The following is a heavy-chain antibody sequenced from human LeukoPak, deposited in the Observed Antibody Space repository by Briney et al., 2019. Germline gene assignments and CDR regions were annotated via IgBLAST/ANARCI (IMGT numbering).Heavy chain of an antibody. J-gene: IGHJ4*02. V-gene: IGHV4-61*02. Sequence: SETLSFTCVVSGGSISRGSYYWNWIRQPAGKGLEWMGRIYNSGSTNHNPSLKSRVTISVDTSKNQFSLKLNSVTAADTAVYYCARVDIAVVPSTNFDFWGQGTLVTVSS. CDR2: IYNSGST. CDR3: ARVDIAVVPSTNFDF. CDR1: GGSISRGSYY. D-gene: IGHD2-2*01.